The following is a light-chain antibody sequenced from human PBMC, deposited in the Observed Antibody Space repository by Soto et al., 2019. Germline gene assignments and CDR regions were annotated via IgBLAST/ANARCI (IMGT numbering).Light chain of an antibody. J-gene: IGKJ1*01. CDR1: QGIGID. Sequence: IQMTQSPSSLSASVGDRVAITCRASQGIGIDLGWYQQRPGKAPKLLIYTASSLQSGVPSRFSGSGSGTNFTLTISSLQPDDLATYYCLQDYNYPWTFGQGTKVEIK. CDR2: TAS. CDR3: LQDYNYPWT. V-gene: IGKV1-6*01.